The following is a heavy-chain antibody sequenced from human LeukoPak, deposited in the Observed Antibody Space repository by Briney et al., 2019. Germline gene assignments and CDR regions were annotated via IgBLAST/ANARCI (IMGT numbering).Heavy chain of an antibody. J-gene: IGHJ3*02. CDR2: ITYSGNT. CDR1: GASIRSYY. D-gene: IGHD2-15*01. Sequence: PSETLSLTCNVSGASIRSYYWSWIRQSPGKGLEWIGSITYSGNTELNPSLRSRVTMSSDPPKSQFSLKLSSVTTADTALYYCAQQVVGTSNSFDMWGQGTTVTVSS. CDR3: AQQVVGTSNSFDM. V-gene: IGHV4-59*01.